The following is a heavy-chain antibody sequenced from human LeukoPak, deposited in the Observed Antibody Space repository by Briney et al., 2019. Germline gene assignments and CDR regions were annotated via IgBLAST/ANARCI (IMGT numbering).Heavy chain of an antibody. CDR2: TSASSGNR. J-gene: IGHJ4*02. D-gene: IGHD2-15*01. V-gene: IGHV1-18*04. Sequence: ASVKVSCKASGYTFTPYHINWVRQAPGQGGEWMGWTSASSGNRKYAQKLQGRVTMTTDTSTTTAYMELRNRRSDDTAVYYCATSSQEEAIVRPSDYWGQGTLVTVSS. CDR1: GYTFTPYH. CDR3: ATSSQEEAIVRPSDY.